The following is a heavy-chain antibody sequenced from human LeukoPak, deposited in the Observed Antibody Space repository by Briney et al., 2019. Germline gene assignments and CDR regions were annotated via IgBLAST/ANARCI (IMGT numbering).Heavy chain of an antibody. CDR1: GGTFSSYA. CDR2: IIPILGIA. V-gene: IGHV1-69*04. CDR3: ASYWNPNYYGMDV. J-gene: IGHJ6*02. D-gene: IGHD1-1*01. Sequence: SVKVSCKASGGTFSSYAISWVRQAPVQGLEWMGRIIPILGIANYAQKFQGRVTITADKSTSTAYMELSSLRSEDTAVYYCASYWNPNYYGMDVWGQGTTVTVSS.